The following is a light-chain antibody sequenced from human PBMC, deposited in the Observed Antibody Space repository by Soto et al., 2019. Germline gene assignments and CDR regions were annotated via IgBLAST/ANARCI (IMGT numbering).Light chain of an antibody. CDR1: HSVTSN. Sequence: EIVMTQSPATLSVSPGERATLSCRASHSVTSNLAWYQQRPGQAPRLLIYGASTRATGIPARFSGSGSGTAFSLTISSLQSEDFAVYYCQQYNKWPLFTFGPGTRVDMK. V-gene: IGKV3-15*01. J-gene: IGKJ3*01. CDR2: GAS. CDR3: QQYNKWPLFT.